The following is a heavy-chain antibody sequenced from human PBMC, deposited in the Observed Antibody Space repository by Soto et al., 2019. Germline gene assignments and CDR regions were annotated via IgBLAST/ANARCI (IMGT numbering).Heavy chain of an antibody. D-gene: IGHD6-13*01. CDR1: GYTFSNYG. V-gene: IGHV1-18*01. Sequence: ASVKVSCKASGYTFSNYGISWVRQAPGQGLEWMGWISGYNGNTNYAQKFQGRVIMTTDTSTSTVFMELRSLSSDDTAVYYCARERADSSWSSVEYLQYWGQGTLVTVSS. CDR2: ISGYNGNT. J-gene: IGHJ1*01. CDR3: ARERADSSWSSVEYLQY.